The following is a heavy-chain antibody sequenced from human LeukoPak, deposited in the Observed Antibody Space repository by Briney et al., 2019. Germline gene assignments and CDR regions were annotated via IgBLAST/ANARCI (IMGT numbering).Heavy chain of an antibody. V-gene: IGHV3-48*01. CDR3: ARDPLHYDSPNWFDP. D-gene: IGHD3-3*01. CDR2: ISSSSNTI. Sequence: GGSLRLSCAASGFTFSSYSMNWVRQAPGKGLEWVSYISSSSNTIYYADSLKGRFTISRDNARNSLYLQMNSLRAEDTAVYYCARDPLHYDSPNWFDPWGQGTLVTVSS. J-gene: IGHJ5*02. CDR1: GFTFSSYS.